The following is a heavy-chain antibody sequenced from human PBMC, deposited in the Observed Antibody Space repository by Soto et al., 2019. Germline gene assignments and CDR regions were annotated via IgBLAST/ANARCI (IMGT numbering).Heavy chain of an antibody. CDR1: GVSISNGGYS. Sequence: QVQLQESGSGLVKPSETLSLTCTVSGVSISNGGYSWSWIRQPPGKGLEWIGYIYHTGITFYNPSLKRRVAMSVATSKDHFSLKLSSVTAAGTAVYFCASFWSGYYISFWGPGTLVTVSS. J-gene: IGHJ4*02. V-gene: IGHV4-30-2*01. CDR3: ASFWSGYYISF. D-gene: IGHD3-3*01. CDR2: IYHTGIT.